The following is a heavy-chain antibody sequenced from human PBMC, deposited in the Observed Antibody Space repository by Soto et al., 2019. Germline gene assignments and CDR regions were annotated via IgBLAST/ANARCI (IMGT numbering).Heavy chain of an antibody. CDR1: GGSFSGYY. CDR2: INHSGST. CDR3: ARGRRRWFDP. J-gene: IGHJ5*02. Sequence: SETLSLTCAVYGGSFSGYYWSWIRQPPGKGLEWIGEINHSGSTNYNPSLKSRVTISVDTSKNQFSLKLSSVTAADTAVYYCARGRRRWFDPWGQGTLVTVSS. V-gene: IGHV4-34*01.